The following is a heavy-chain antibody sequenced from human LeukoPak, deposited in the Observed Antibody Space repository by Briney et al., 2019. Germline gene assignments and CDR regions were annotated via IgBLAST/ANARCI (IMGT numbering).Heavy chain of an antibody. CDR3: ARRSVGGIYYDGMDV. Sequence: SETLSLTCAVYGGPFRGYHWSWIRQPPGKGLEWIGEVDHSGGTNYNPSLRSRVTISLDTSTSQFSLKLSSVTAAEMAVYYCARRSVGGIYYDGMDVWGQGTTVTVSS. V-gene: IGHV4-34*01. CDR2: VDHSGGT. D-gene: IGHD1-26*01. CDR1: GGPFRGYH. J-gene: IGHJ6*02.